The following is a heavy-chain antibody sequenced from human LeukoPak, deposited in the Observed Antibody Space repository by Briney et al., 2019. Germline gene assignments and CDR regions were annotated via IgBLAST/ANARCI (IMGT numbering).Heavy chain of an antibody. CDR1: GGSISSYY. Sequence: SETLSLTCTVSGGSISSYYWSWIRQPPGKGLEWIGYIYYSGSTYYNPSLKSRVTISVDTSKNQFSLKLSSVTAADTAVYYCASFFTYYYDSSGFLWGQGTLVTVSS. J-gene: IGHJ4*02. CDR3: ASFFTYYYDSSGFL. D-gene: IGHD3-22*01. V-gene: IGHV4-59*06. CDR2: IYYSGST.